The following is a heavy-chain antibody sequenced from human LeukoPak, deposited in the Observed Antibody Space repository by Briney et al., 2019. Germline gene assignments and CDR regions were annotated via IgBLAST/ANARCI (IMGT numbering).Heavy chain of an antibody. Sequence: PSETLSLTCTVSGGSISSYYWSWIRQPPGKGLEWIGYIYYSGSTLYNPSLKSRVTISVDRSKNQLSLKLSSVTAADTAVYYCARTYHFDYWGQGTLVTVSS. D-gene: IGHD2-2*01. CDR1: GGSISSYY. J-gene: IGHJ4*02. CDR3: ARTYHFDY. CDR2: IYYSGST. V-gene: IGHV4-59*12.